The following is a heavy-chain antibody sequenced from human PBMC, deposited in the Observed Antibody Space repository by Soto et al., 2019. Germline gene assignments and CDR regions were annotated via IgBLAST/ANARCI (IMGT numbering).Heavy chain of an antibody. CDR1: GLTFSSYG. CDR3: AKAGKVYSTGWYATSLGY. D-gene: IGHD6-19*01. J-gene: IGHJ4*02. CDR2: ISYDGSNT. Sequence: QVQLVESGGGVVQPGRSLRLSCAASGLTFSSYGMHWVRQAPGKGLECVAVISYDGSNTYYSDSVKGRFTISRDNCKHAMYLQMSSLRAEDTAVYDCAKAGKVYSTGWYATSLGYWVQGTLVTVYS. V-gene: IGHV3-30*18.